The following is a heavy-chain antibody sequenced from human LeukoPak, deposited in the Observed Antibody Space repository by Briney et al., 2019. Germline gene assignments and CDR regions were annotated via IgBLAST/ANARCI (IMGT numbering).Heavy chain of an antibody. V-gene: IGHV3-74*01. J-gene: IGHJ5*02. D-gene: IGHD6-13*01. CDR3: ARDLYSSSWYVSFWFDP. CDR1: GFTFSSYW. CDR2: INSDGSST. Sequence: GGSLRLSCAASGFTFSSYWMHWVRQAPGKGLVGVSRINSDGSSTSYADSVKGRFTISRDNAKNTLYLQMNSLRAEDTAVYYCARDLYSSSWYVSFWFDPWGQGTLVTVSS.